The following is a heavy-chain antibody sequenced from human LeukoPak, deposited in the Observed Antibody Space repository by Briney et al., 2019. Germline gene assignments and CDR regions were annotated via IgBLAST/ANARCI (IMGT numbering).Heavy chain of an antibody. V-gene: IGHV1-18*01. CDR3: ARVGSYPYWFFDL. CDR1: GYTFTNYG. D-gene: IGHD3-10*01. J-gene: IGHJ2*01. CDR2: ISAYNGNT. Sequence: ASVKVSCKASGYTFTNYGISWVRQAPGQGLEWMGWISAYNGNTKYAHNLQGRVTMTTDTSTSTAYMELRSLRSDDTAVYYCARVGSYPYWFFDLWGRGTLVIVSS.